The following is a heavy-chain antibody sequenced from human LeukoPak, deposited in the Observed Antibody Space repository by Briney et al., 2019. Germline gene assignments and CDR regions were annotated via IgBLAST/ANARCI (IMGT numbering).Heavy chain of an antibody. CDR1: GFTFSSYS. CDR3: ARRAGDYSHPYDY. D-gene: IGHD3-22*01. CDR2: IYSGGNT. J-gene: IGHJ4*02. Sequence: PGGCLRLSCAASGFTFSSYSMNWVRQAPGKGLEWVSFIYSGGNTYYADSVKGRFTISRDNSKNTVHLQMNSLRAEDTAMYYCARRAGDYSHPYDYWGQGTLVTVSS. V-gene: IGHV3-53*01.